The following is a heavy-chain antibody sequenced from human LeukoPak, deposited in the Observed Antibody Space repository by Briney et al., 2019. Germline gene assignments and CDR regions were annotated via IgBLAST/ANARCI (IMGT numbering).Heavy chain of an antibody. V-gene: IGHV4-34*01. D-gene: IGHD3-22*01. CDR1: GGSLRSDY. CDR3: ARGFADSSGYLLSYFDY. J-gene: IGHJ4*02. CDR2: VNHSGRT. Sequence: SETLSLTCAVYGGSLRSDYWSWIRQPPGKGLEWIGEVNHSGRTGYSPSLRGRVIMLADTSKNQFSLKLTSVTAADTAVYYCARGFADSSGYLLSYFDYWGQGTLVTVSS.